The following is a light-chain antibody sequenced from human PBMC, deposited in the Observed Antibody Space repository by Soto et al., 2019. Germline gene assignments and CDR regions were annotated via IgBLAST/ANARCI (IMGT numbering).Light chain of an antibody. V-gene: IGKV1-5*01. Sequence: IPVTQSPSTLSASIGDRVTITCRASQSVRNCLAWYQHKPGKAPKLLIYDASSLESGVPSRFSGSGSGTEFTLTISSLQPDDFGTYYCQQCNSFPGTFGQGTKVEIK. J-gene: IGKJ1*01. CDR3: QQCNSFPGT. CDR1: QSVRNC. CDR2: DAS.